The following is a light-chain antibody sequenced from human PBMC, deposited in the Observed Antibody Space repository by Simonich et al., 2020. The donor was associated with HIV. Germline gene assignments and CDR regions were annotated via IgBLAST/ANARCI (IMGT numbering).Light chain of an antibody. CDR2: WAS. Sequence: DIVMTQSPDSLAVSLGERATINCKSSQSVLYSSNNKNYLAWYQQKPGQPPKLLIYWASTRESGVPDRFSGSGSGTDFNLTISSLQAEDGAVYYCQQYFSTPRTFGQGTKLEIK. J-gene: IGKJ1*01. V-gene: IGKV4-1*01. CDR3: QQYFSTPRT. CDR1: QSVLYSSNNKNY.